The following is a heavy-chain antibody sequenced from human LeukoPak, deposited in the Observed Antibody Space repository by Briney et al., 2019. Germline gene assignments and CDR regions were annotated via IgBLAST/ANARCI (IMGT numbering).Heavy chain of an antibody. CDR2: IKQDGSQK. Sequence: GGSLRLSCAASGFTFSSYWMSWVRQAPGKGLEWVANIKQDGSQKYDVDSVKGRFTISRDNAKNSLYLQMNSLRAEDTAVYYCARAPCGGSGYEPLYYYGMGVWGQGTTVTVSS. D-gene: IGHD5-12*01. V-gene: IGHV3-7*01. CDR1: GFTFSSYW. CDR3: ARAPCGGSGYEPLYYYGMGV. J-gene: IGHJ6*02.